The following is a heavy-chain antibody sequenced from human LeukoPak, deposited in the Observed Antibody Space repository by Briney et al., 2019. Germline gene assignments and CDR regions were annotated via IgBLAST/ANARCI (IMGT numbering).Heavy chain of an antibody. CDR3: ARDPSGYSSDWYYFDY. D-gene: IGHD6-13*01. J-gene: IGHJ4*02. CDR1: GYTFIGYY. Sequence: ASVKVSCKASGYTFIGYYMHWVRQAPGQGLEWMGWINPNSGDTNYAQKFQGWVTMTRDTSINTAYMELSRLRSDDTAVYYCARDPSGYSSDWYYFDYWGQGTLVTVSS. V-gene: IGHV1-2*04. CDR2: INPNSGDT.